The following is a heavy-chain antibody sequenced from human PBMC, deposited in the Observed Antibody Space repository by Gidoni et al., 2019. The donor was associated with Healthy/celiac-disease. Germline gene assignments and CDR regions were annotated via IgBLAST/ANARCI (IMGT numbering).Heavy chain of an antibody. CDR2: IWYEGSNK. Sequence: QVQLVESGGGVVQPGRSLRLSRAAPGFTFSRNGMDWGRQGPGKGLEWVAVIWYEGSNKYYADTVRGRFTISRDNSKSTLYLQMNSLRAEDTAGYYCARDRDTISGDGMDVWGQGTTVTVSS. V-gene: IGHV3-33*01. CDR3: ARDRDTISGDGMDV. D-gene: IGHD3-3*01. CDR1: GFTFSRNG. J-gene: IGHJ6*02.